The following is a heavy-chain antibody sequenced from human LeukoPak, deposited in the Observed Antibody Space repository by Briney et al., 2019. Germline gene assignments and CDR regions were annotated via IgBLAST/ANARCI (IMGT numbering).Heavy chain of an antibody. CDR3: ARVLDPAAGGSYHFDY. D-gene: IGHD1-26*01. Sequence: ASVKVSCKASGGTFSSYAISWVRQAPGQGLEWMGGIIPIFGTANYAQKFQGRVTVTADESTSTAYMELSSLRSEDTAVYYCARVLDPAAGGSYHFDYWGQGTLVTVSS. J-gene: IGHJ4*02. CDR1: GGTFSSYA. CDR2: IIPIFGTA. V-gene: IGHV1-69*13.